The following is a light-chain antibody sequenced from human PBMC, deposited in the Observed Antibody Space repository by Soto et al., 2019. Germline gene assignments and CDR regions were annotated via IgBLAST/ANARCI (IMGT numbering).Light chain of an antibody. J-gene: IGKJ4*01. CDR3: EMYSSDPPLT. CDR1: QDITNY. V-gene: IGKV1-27*01. CDR2: APS. Sequence: DIQMTQSPSSLSASVGDRVTITCRASQDITNYLAWYQQKPGTVPKLMIYAPSTLKSWVPSRFSGSRSGRDFTLTISSLQPEDVATYYCEMYSSDPPLTFGGGTKGEIK.